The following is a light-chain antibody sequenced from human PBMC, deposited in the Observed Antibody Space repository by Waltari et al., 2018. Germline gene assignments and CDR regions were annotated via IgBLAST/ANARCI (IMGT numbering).Light chain of an antibody. CDR2: EVS. CDR3: SSYTSSSTNDV. CDR1: SSDFGGYNY. V-gene: IGLV2-14*01. J-gene: IGLJ1*01. Sequence: QSALTQPASVSGSPGQSITLSCTGTSSDFGGYNYVSWYQQHPGKAPKLMVYEVSNRPSGVSNRCSGSKSGNTASLTISGLQAEDEADYYCSSYTSSSTNDVFGTGTKVTVL.